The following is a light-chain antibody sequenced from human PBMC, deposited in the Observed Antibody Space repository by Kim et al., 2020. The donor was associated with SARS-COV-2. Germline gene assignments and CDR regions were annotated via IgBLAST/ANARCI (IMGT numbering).Light chain of an antibody. CDR2: GAS. J-gene: IGKJ4*01. Sequence: DIVLTQSPGTLSLSPGETATLSCRASQTVDNNFLAWYQQKPDQSPRVLIYGASRRATGIPDRFSGSGSGTDFTLSISRLEPEDFAVYYCQQYSMSPVTFGGGTKVDIK. CDR3: QQYSMSPVT. CDR1: QTVDNNF. V-gene: IGKV3-20*01.